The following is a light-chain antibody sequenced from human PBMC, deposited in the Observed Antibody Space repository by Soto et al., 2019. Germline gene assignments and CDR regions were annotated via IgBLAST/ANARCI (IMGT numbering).Light chain of an antibody. CDR3: HQYDDGPYT. V-gene: IGKV3-15*01. CDR1: QSVSTN. Sequence: VMTQSPAILSVSPGERPTLSCRASQSVSTNVAWYQQIPGQTPRLLIYGASTRATGIPVMFSGRGSGTEFTLTISSLQSEDFAVYYCHQYDDGPYTFGQGTKVDIK. CDR2: GAS. J-gene: IGKJ2*01.